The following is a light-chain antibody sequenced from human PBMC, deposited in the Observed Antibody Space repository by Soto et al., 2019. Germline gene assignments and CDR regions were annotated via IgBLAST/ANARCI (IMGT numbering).Light chain of an antibody. J-gene: IGLJ2*01. V-gene: IGLV2-8*01. CDR2: EVV. CDR3: SSYAGTNNLV. Sequence: QSVLTQPPSASGSPGQSVTISCTGTSSDIGGYNYVSWYQQHPGKAPQLMIYEVVKRPSGVPDRFSGSKSGNTASLTVSWLQAEDEADYYCSSYAGTNNLVFGGGTQLTVL. CDR1: SSDIGGYNY.